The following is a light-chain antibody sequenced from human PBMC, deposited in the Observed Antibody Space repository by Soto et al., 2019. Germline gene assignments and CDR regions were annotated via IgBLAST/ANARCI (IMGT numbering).Light chain of an antibody. V-gene: IGLV1-40*01. CDR1: SSNVGAGYD. Sequence: QSVLTQPPSVSGAPGQRVTISCSGSSSNVGAGYDVHWYQQLPGTAPKLLIYGNNNRPSGVPDRFSGSKSGTSASLAISGLQAEDEADYFCQSHDSSRSGHVVFGGGTKLTVL. CDR2: GNN. CDR3: QSHDSSRSGHVV. J-gene: IGLJ2*01.